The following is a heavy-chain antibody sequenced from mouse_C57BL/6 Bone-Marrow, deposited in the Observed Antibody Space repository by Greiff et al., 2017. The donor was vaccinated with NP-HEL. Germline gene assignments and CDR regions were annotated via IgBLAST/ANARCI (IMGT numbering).Heavy chain of an antibody. J-gene: IGHJ3*01. Sequence: QVQLQQSGAELVKPGASVKISCKASGYAFSSYWMNWVKQRPGKGLEWIGQIYPGAGDTNYNGKFKGKATLTADKSSSTAYMQLSSLTSEDSAVYFCARSGYSNYVAWFAYWGQGTLVTVSA. CDR3: ARSGYSNYVAWFAY. V-gene: IGHV1-80*01. D-gene: IGHD2-5*01. CDR2: IYPGAGDT. CDR1: GYAFSSYW.